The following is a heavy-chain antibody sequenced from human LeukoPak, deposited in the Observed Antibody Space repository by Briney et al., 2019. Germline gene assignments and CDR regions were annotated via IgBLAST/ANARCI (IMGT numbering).Heavy chain of an antibody. D-gene: IGHD1-1*01. CDR1: GASLNGHY. CDR3: ARDAGHQLSRRNYYAMDV. V-gene: IGHV4-34*01. CDR2: GSDVGGT. J-gene: IGHJ6*02. Sequence: PSETLSLTCAVYGASLNGHYWSWISQPPGKGLEWIGEGSDVGGTKYNPSLKSRVTISVDTSKNQFSLKLSSVTAADTAVYYCARDAGHQLSRRNYYAMDVWGQGTTVTVSS.